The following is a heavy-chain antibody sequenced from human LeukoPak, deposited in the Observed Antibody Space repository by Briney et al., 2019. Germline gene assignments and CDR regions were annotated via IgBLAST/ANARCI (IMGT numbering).Heavy chain of an antibody. CDR1: GYTFTSYY. CDR3: ASLAPEYCSSTSCSIDY. J-gene: IGHJ4*02. V-gene: IGHV1-46*01. Sequence: ASVKVSCKTSGYTFTSYYTHWMRQAPGQGLEWMGIINPIGGTTDYAQKFQGRVTMTRDTSISTAYMELSRLRSDDTAVYYCASLAPEYCSSTSCSIDYWGQGTLVTVSS. D-gene: IGHD2-2*01. CDR2: INPIGGTT.